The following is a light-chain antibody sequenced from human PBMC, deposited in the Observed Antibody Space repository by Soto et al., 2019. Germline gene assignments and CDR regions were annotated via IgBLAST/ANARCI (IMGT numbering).Light chain of an antibody. CDR2: GAS. CDR3: QQYNSYSWT. Sequence: EIGLTQSPFALSLSPGERATLSCRASQTISNTFLAWYQQRPGQAPRLLIYGASGRAAGIPDRFSGSGSGTEFTLTISGLQPDDFATYYCQQYNSYSWTFGQGTKVDNK. V-gene: IGKV3-20*01. J-gene: IGKJ1*01. CDR1: QTISNTF.